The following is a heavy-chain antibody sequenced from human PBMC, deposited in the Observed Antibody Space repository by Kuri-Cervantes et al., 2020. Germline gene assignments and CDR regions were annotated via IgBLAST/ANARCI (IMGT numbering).Heavy chain of an antibody. D-gene: IGHD4-11*01. CDR2: VGIAGDT. J-gene: IGHJ3*02. CDR1: GFTFSSYD. CDR3: ARVATNAFDI. Sequence: GESLKISCAASGFTFSSYDMHWVRQATGKGLEWVSGVGIAGDTYYTGSVKGRFTVSREHAKNSLYLQMNSLRAGDTAVYYCARVATNAFDIWGRGTMVTVSS. V-gene: IGHV3-13*01.